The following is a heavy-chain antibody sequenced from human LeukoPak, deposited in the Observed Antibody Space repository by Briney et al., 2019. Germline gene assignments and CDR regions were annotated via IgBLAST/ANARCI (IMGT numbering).Heavy chain of an antibody. J-gene: IGHJ4*02. D-gene: IGHD6-13*01. V-gene: IGHV4-59*01. CDR2: IYYSGST. CDR3: ARVSVAGTGPDY. CDR1: GGSISSYY. Sequence: SETLSLTCTVSGGSISSYYWSWIRQPPGKGLEWIGYIYYSGSTNYNPSLKSRVTISVDTSKSQFSLKLESVTAADTAVYYCARVSVAGTGPDYWGQGTLVTVSS.